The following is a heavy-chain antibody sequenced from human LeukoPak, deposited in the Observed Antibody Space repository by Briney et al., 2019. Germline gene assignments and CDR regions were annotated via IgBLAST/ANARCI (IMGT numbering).Heavy chain of an antibody. D-gene: IGHD6-13*01. V-gene: IGHV1-8*01. CDR1: GDTFTIND. CDR2: MNPNSGNT. J-gene: IGHJ3*02. CDR3: ARVTAAGTWAFDI. Sequence: ASVKVSSKASGDTFTINDINWVRQATGQGLEWMGWMNPNSGNTGYAQKFQGRVTMTRNTSISTAYMELTNLRSEDTAVYYCARVTAAGTWAFDIWGQGTTVTVSA.